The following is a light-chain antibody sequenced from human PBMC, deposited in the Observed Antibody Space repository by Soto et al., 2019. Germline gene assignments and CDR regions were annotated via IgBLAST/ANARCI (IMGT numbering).Light chain of an antibody. CDR2: GAS. CDR1: QSVSSSD. Sequence: LLTQSPGTLSLSPADRDTLSCRASQSVSSSDFAWYQQKAAQAPRLLIYGASSKATGIPDSFSGSGAGRDFTLTIRRLGPEDFAVYYCQEYGSSPLYTFGQGTK. V-gene: IGKV3-20*01. J-gene: IGKJ2*01. CDR3: QEYGSSPLYT.